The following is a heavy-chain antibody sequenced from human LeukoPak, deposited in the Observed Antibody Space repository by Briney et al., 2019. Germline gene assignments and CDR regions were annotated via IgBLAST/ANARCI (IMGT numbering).Heavy chain of an antibody. V-gene: IGHV3-23*01. CDR1: GFTFSSYA. Sequence: PGGSQRLSCAASGFTFSSYAMSWVRQAPGKGLEWVADISDSGGLTHYADSVKGRFTISRDNSNNTLYLQVNSLSAEDTAVYYCAKGKVQQWGVPEYWGQGTLLTVSS. J-gene: IGHJ4*02. CDR2: ISDSGGLT. D-gene: IGHD1-26*01. CDR3: AKGKVQQWGVPEY.